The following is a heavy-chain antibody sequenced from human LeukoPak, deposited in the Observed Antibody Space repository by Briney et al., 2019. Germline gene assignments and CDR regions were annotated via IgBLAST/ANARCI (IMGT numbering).Heavy chain of an antibody. D-gene: IGHD3-10*01. V-gene: IGHV4-59*04. J-gene: IGHJ4*02. CDR3: ARVLDYYGSGTRDFDY. CDR2: MYHSGTT. CDR1: GGSISSYY. Sequence: PSETLSLTCTVSGGSISSYYWSWIRQPPGKGLEWIGSMYHSGTTSYNPSLKSRVTMSADTSKNQFSLELRSVTAADTAVYYCARVLDYYGSGTRDFDYWGQGTLVTVSS.